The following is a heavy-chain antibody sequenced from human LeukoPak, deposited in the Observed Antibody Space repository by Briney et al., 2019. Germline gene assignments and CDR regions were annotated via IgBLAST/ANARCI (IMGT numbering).Heavy chain of an antibody. J-gene: IGHJ4*02. Sequence: ASVKVSCKASGGTFSSYAISWVRQAPGQGLEWMGGIIPIFGTANYAQKFQGRVTITADESTSTAYMELSSLRSEDTAVYYCARREDYGGNSNDYWDQGTLVTVSS. D-gene: IGHD4-23*01. CDR1: GGTFSSYA. V-gene: IGHV1-69*13. CDR3: ARREDYGGNSNDY. CDR2: IIPIFGTA.